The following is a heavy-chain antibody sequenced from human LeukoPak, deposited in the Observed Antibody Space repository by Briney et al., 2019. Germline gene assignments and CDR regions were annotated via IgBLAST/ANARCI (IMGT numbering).Heavy chain of an antibody. CDR2: INTNTGNP. D-gene: IGHD2-15*01. CDR1: GGTFSSYA. V-gene: IGHV7-4-1*02. Sequence: GASVKVSCKASGGTFSSYAINWVRQAPGQGLEWMGWINTNTGNPTYAQGFTGRFVFSLDTSVSTAYLQISSLKAEDTAVYYCARGPWWDDGHYFDYWGQGTLVTVSS. J-gene: IGHJ4*02. CDR3: ARGPWWDDGHYFDY.